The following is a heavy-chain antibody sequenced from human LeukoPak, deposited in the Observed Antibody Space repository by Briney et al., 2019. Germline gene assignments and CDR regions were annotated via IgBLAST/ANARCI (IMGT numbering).Heavy chain of an antibody. CDR1: GFTFSSYW. V-gene: IGHV3-74*01. Sequence: GGSLRLSCAASGFTFSSYWMHWVRQAPGKGLVWVSRIKTDGSSTSYADSVKGRFTISRDNAKNTLYLQMHSLRAEDTAVYYCARDRETNYIYYYMDVWGKGTTVTVSS. D-gene: IGHD4/OR15-4a*01. J-gene: IGHJ6*03. CDR3: ARDRETNYIYYYMDV. CDR2: IKTDGSST.